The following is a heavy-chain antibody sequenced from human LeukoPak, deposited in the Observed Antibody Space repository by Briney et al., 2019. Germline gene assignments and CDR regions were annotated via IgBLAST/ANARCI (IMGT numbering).Heavy chain of an antibody. D-gene: IGHD5-18*01. V-gene: IGHV4-34*01. CDR2: INHSGST. Sequence: SETLSLTCAVYGGSFSGYYWSWIRQPPGKGLEWIGEINHSGSTNYNPSLKSRVTISVDTSKNQFSLKLSSVTAADTAVYYCARRGSGYSYGLFDPWGQGTLVTVSS. J-gene: IGHJ5*02. CDR3: ARRGSGYSYGLFDP. CDR1: GGSFSGYY.